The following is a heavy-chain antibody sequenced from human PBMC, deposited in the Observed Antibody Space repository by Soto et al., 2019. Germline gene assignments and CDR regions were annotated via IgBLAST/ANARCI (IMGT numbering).Heavy chain of an antibody. J-gene: IGHJ4*02. CDR1: GFAFSDYY. D-gene: IGHD3-10*01. V-gene: IGHV3-11*01. CDR2: ISSSATTI. CDR3: ARGIDHHGSGSYSQGDY. Sequence: QVQLVQSGGGLVKPGGSLTLSCAASGFAFSDYYMSWIRQAPGKGLEWVSYISSSATTIYYADSVKGRFTISRDNARNSLYLQMHSLRGEDTAVYYCARGIDHHGSGSYSQGDYWGQGNLVTVSS.